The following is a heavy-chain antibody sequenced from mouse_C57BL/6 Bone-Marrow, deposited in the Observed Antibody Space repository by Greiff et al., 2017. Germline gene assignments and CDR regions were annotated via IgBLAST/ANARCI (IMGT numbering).Heavy chain of an antibody. Sequence: LKESGPGILQPSQTLSLTCSFSGFSLSTFGMGVGWIRQPSGKGLEWLARIWWDNAKYYNPALKRRLTISKDTSKNQVFLKIANGDTADTATYYCAYFNWATWFAYWGQGTLVTVSA. CDR2: IWWDNAK. D-gene: IGHD4-1*01. V-gene: IGHV8-8*01. CDR1: GFSLSTFGMG. CDR3: AYFNWATWFAY. J-gene: IGHJ3*01.